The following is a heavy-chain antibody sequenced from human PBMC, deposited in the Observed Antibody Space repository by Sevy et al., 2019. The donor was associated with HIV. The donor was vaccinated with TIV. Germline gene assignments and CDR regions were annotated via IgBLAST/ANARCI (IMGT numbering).Heavy chain of an antibody. Sequence: GESLKISCAASGFSFSTYWMTWVRQAPGKGLEWVATMNQDGTERDYVDSVQGRFTISRDNTKTSLFLQMNSLSAEDTGVYYCVREGLGGFSYSLDCWGQGTLVTVSS. V-gene: IGHV3-7*01. J-gene: IGHJ4*02. CDR3: VREGLGGFSYSLDC. D-gene: IGHD3-16*01. CDR1: GFSFSTYW. CDR2: MNQDGTER.